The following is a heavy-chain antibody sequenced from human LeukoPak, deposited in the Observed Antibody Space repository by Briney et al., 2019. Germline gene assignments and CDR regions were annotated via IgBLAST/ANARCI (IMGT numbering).Heavy chain of an antibody. CDR3: AKDTWNYYDSSGYFDY. D-gene: IGHD3-22*01. Sequence: GGSLRLSCAASGFTFDDYAMHGVRQAPGKGLEWFSGISWNSGSIGYADSVKGRFTISRDNAKNSLYLQMNSLRAEDTALYYCAKDTWNYYDSSGYFDYWGQGTLVTVSS. CDR2: ISWNSGSI. V-gene: IGHV3-9*01. CDR1: GFTFDDYA. J-gene: IGHJ4*02.